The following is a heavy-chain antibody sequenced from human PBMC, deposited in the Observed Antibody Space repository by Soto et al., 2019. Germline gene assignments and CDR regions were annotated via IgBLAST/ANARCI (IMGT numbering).Heavy chain of an antibody. CDR2: ISWNSGSI. CDR1: GFTFDDYA. CDR3: ARAVGSYGNFDY. Sequence: EVQLVESGGGLVQPGRSLRLSCAASGFTFDDYAMHWVRQAPGKGLEWVSRISWNSGSIGYVDSVKGRFTIPRDNAHNSLYLQMNSLRAEDTALYYTARAVGSYGNFDYWGQGTLVTVSS. D-gene: IGHD5-18*01. V-gene: IGHV3-9*01. J-gene: IGHJ4*02.